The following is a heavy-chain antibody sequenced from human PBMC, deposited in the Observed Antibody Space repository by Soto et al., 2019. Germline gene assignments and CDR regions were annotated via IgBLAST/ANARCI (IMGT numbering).Heavy chain of an antibody. D-gene: IGHD3-3*01. V-gene: IGHV4-39*01. CDR1: GGSISSGSYY. CDR3: ARQKYFDVLSGYSKNWFDP. CDR2: IYYSGRT. Sequence: QLQLQESGPGLVKPSETLSLTCTVSGGSISSGSYYWGWIRQPPGKGLEWIGGIYYSGRTHYNPSLKRRVTMSRYTSRNPFSLSLSSVTAADTAVYYCARQKYFDVLSGYSKNWFDPWGQGTLVTVSS. J-gene: IGHJ5*02.